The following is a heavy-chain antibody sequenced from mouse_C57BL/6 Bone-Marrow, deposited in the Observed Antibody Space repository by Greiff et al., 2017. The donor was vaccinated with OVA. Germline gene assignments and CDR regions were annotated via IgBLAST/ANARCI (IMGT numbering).Heavy chain of an antibody. V-gene: IGHV1-63*01. Sequence: VQLQQSGAELVRPGTSVKMSCKASGYTFTNYWIGWAKQRPGHGLEWIGDIYPGGGYTTYNEKFKGKATLNADKSSSKAYMQFSSLTSEDADIYYSARVRLTGPYFDYWGQGTTLTVSS. CDR2: IYPGGGYT. CDR1: GYTFTNYW. J-gene: IGHJ2*01. CDR3: ARVRLTGPYFDY. D-gene: IGHD4-1*01.